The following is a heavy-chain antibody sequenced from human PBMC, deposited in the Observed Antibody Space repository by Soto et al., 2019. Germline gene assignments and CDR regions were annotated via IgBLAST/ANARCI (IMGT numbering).Heavy chain of an antibody. V-gene: IGHV4-30-4*01. CDR1: GGSISSGDYY. CDR2: IYYSGST. Sequence: PSETLSLTCTVSGGSISSGDYYWSWIRQPPGEGLEWIGYIYYSGSTYYNPSLKSRVTISVDTSKNQFSLKLSSVTAADTAVYYCARGGPYGDYVYYWGQGTLVTV. J-gene: IGHJ4*02. D-gene: IGHD4-17*01. CDR3: ARGGPYGDYVYY.